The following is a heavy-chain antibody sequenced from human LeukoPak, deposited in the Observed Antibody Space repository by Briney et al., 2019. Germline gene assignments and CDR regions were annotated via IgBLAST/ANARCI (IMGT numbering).Heavy chain of an antibody. V-gene: IGHV1-2*07. CDR2: IYPSSGDI. Sequence: ASVKVSCKASGYTFTGHYMHWVRQAPGQGLEWMGWIYPSSGDIDYSHIFEGRVTMTRDTSISTAYMELSRLRSDDTAVYYCARAANSVAGDYNHPYLEVLGKGTTVNGSS. CDR1: GYTFTGHY. J-gene: IGHJ6*03. CDR3: ARAANSVAGDYNHPYLEV. D-gene: IGHD6-19*01.